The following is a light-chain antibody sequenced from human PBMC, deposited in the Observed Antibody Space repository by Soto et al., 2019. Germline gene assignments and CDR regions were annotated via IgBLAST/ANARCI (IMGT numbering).Light chain of an antibody. Sequence: QSVLTQPASVSGSPGQSITVSCTGTSSDVGGHNYVSWFQQHPGQAPKLIIYEVTDRPSGVSNRFSGSKSGNTASLTISGLQAEDEAEYYCSSYTNINTRACVFGTGTKVTVL. V-gene: IGLV2-14*01. CDR3: SSYTNINTRACV. CDR2: EVT. J-gene: IGLJ1*01. CDR1: SSDVGGHNY.